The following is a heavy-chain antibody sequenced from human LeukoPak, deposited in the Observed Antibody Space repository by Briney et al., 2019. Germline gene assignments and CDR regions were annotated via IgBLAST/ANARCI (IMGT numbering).Heavy chain of an antibody. J-gene: IGHJ4*02. CDR3: SKESGPFCPFGY. D-gene: IGHD1-26*01. CDR1: GGSISGTNW. V-gene: IGHV4/OR15-8*02. Sequence: SETLSLTCGVSGGSISGTNWWGWVRQPPGQGLEWIGEISLAGQTNYNPSLNGRVTMSLDKSSNQLSLHRTSVTAADTATYYCSKESGPFCPFGYWGQGTLVIVSS. CDR2: ISLAGQT.